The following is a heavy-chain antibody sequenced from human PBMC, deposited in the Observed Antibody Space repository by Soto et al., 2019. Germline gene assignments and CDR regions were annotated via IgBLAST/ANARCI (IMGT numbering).Heavy chain of an antibody. CDR2: IYCGDGK. J-gene: IGHJ4*02. V-gene: IGHV2-5*02. CDR1: GFSLSTSGVG. Sequence: SGPTLVNPTQTLTLTCTFSGFSLSTSGVGVGWIRQPPGKALEWLALIYCGDGKSYSPSLKGRLTITKDTPKNPVVLKMTNMDAVDTATYYCAHSPARDIVVVPAAFDYWGQGTLVTVSS. D-gene: IGHD2-2*01. CDR3: AHSPARDIVVVPAAFDY.